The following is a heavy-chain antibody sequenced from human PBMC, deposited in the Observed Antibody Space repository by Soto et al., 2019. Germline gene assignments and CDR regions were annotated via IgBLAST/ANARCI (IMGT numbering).Heavy chain of an antibody. Sequence: ASVKVSCKASGYSFSTYDISWLRQAPGQGPEWMGRISPKNGNTNYAQYFQDRVTMTADTSSSTAYMELRGLRSDDTAKYYCATSYDSGFDPWGQGTLVTVSS. CDR2: ISPKNGNT. V-gene: IGHV1-18*04. CDR1: GYSFSTYD. D-gene: IGHD3-3*01. CDR3: ATSYDSGFDP. J-gene: IGHJ5*02.